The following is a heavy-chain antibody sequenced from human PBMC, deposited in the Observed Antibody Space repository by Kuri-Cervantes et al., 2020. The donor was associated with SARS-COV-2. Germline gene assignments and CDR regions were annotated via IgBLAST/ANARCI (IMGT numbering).Heavy chain of an antibody. D-gene: IGHD3-9*01. CDR3: ARHDAPYFEIDY. Sequence: ESLKISCTVSGGSISSTSYYWDWIRQPPGKGLEWIGSIYYSGSTYYNPSLKSRVTISVDTSKNQFSLKLSSVTAADTAVYYCARHDAPYFEIDYWGQGTLVTVSS. V-gene: IGHV4-39*01. CDR1: GGSISSTSYY. CDR2: IYYSGST. J-gene: IGHJ4*02.